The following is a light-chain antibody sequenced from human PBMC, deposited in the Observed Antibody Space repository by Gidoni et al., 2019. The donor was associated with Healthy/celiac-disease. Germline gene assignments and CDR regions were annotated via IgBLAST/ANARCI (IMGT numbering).Light chain of an antibody. Sequence: GYRVTITCRASQSISSWLAWYQQKPGKAPKLLIYDASSFESGVPSRFSGSGSGKEFTLTISSLQPDDLASYYCQQYNSYPWTFGQGTKVEIK. CDR1: QSISSW. CDR2: DAS. V-gene: IGKV1-5*01. J-gene: IGKJ1*01. CDR3: QQYNSYPWT.